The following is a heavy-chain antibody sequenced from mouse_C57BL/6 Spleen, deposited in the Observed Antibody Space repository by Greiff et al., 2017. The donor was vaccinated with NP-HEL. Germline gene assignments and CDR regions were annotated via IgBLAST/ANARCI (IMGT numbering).Heavy chain of an antibody. CDR3: ASLYNNYDYYAMDY. CDR2: ISNGGGST. CDR1: GFTFSDYY. Sequence: EVKLVESGGGLVQPGGSLKLSCAASGFTFSDYYMYWVRQTPEKRLEWVAYISNGGGSTYYPDTVKGRFTISRDNAKNTLYLQMSRLKSEDTAMYYCASLYNNYDYYAMDYWGQGTSGTVSS. V-gene: IGHV5-12*01. D-gene: IGHD2-5*01. J-gene: IGHJ4*01.